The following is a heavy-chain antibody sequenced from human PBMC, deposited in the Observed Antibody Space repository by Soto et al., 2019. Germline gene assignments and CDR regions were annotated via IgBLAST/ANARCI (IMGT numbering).Heavy chain of an antibody. D-gene: IGHD3-3*01. CDR2: ISAYNDST. CDR1: GYTFTSYG. J-gene: IGHJ3*02. V-gene: IGHV1-18*01. CDR3: AREIRDYDFWSGYPVGVFDI. Sequence: ASVKVSCKASGYTFTSYGFSWVRQAPGQGLEWMGWISAYNDSTNYAQKLQGRVTMTTDTSTSTAYMELRSLRSDDTAVYYCAREIRDYDFWSGYPVGVFDIWGQGKMVTVS.